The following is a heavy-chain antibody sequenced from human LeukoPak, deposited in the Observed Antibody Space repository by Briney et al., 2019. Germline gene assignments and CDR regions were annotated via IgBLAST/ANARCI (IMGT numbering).Heavy chain of an antibody. V-gene: IGHV3-33*01. D-gene: IGHD6-6*01. J-gene: IGHJ6*02. CDR1: GFTFSSYG. CDR3: AREFSSSSGGGYYYGMDV. Sequence: GRSLRLSCAASGFTFSSYGMHWVRQAPGKGLEWVAVIWYDGSNKYYADSVKGRFTISRDNSKNTLYLQMNSLRAEDTAVYYCAREFSSSSGGGYYYGMDVWGQGTTVTVSS. CDR2: IWYDGSNK.